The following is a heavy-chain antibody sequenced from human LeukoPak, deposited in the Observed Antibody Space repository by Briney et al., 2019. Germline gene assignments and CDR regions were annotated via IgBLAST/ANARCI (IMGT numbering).Heavy chain of an antibody. Sequence: GRSLRLSCAASGFTFSSYGMHWVRQAPGKGLEWVAVIWYDGSNKYYADSVKGRFTISRDNSKNTLYLQMKSLRAEDTAVYYCARDRGKQWLLQLGAFDIWGQGTMVTVSS. CDR1: GFTFSSYG. CDR2: IWYDGSNK. CDR3: ARDRGKQWLLQLGAFDI. J-gene: IGHJ3*02. V-gene: IGHV3-33*01. D-gene: IGHD6-19*01.